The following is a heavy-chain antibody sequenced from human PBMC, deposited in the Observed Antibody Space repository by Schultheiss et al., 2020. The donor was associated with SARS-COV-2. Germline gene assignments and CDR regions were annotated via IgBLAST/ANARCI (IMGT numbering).Heavy chain of an antibody. CDR1: GFTFSSYS. CDR3: ARTAYYYYGMDV. CDR2: IYYSGST. J-gene: IGHJ6*02. V-gene: IGHV4-38-2*01. Sequence: GSLRLSCAASGFTFSSYSMNWVRQAPGKGLEWIGSIYYSGSTYYNPSLKSRVTISVDKSKNQFSLKLSSVTAADTAVYYCARTAYYYYGMDVWGQGTTVTVSS.